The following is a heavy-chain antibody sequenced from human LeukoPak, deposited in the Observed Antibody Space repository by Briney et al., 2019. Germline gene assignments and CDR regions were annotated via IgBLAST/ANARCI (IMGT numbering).Heavy chain of an antibody. CDR2: ISSSGSTI. CDR3: ARGDTYNWFDP. Sequence: GGSLRLSCAASGFTFSSYEMNWVRQAPGKGLEWVSYISSSGSTIYYADSVKGRFTISRDNAKNSLYLQMNSLRAEDTAVYYCARGDTYNWFDPWGQGTLVTVSS. J-gene: IGHJ5*02. CDR1: GFTFSSYE. V-gene: IGHV3-48*03.